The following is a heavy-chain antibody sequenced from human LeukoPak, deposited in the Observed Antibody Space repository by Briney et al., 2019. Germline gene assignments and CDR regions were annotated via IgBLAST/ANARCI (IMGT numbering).Heavy chain of an antibody. V-gene: IGHV4-39*07. CDR3: ARFMITSGGNWFDP. J-gene: IGHJ5*02. Sequence: SETLSLTCTVSGGSISSSSYYWGWIRQPPGKGLEWIGSIYYSGSTYYNPSLKSRVTISGDTSKNQFSLRLSSVTAADTAVYYCARFMITSGGNWFDPWGQGTLVTVSS. CDR1: GGSISSSSYY. CDR2: IYYSGST. D-gene: IGHD3-16*01.